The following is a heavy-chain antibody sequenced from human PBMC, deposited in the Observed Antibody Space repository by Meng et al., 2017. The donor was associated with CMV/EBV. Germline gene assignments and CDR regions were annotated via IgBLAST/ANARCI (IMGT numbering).Heavy chain of an antibody. CDR1: GGSFSGYY. V-gene: IGHV4-34*01. CDR3: ARAVAGTAGDSDY. D-gene: IGHD6-19*01. Sequence: SETLSLTCAVYGGSFSGYYWSWIRRPPGKGLEWIGEINHSGGTNYNPSLKSRVTISVDTSKNQFSLKLSSVTAADTAVYYCARAVAGTAGDSDYWGQGTLVTVSS. CDR2: INHSGGT. J-gene: IGHJ4*02.